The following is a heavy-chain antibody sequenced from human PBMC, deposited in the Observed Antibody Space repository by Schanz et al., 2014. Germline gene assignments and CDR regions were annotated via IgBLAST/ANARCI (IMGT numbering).Heavy chain of an antibody. CDR1: EFSFSSFA. CDR2: ISGSGGDT. CDR3: ARPSDSSWYMDV. Sequence: VQLVESGGGVVQPGRSLRLSCAASEFSFSSFAMTWVRQAPGQGLEWVSTISGSGGDTYPADSVKGRFTISRDNAKNSLYLQMNSLRAEDTAVYYCARPSDSSWYMDVWGKGTTVTVSS. J-gene: IGHJ6*03. V-gene: IGHV3-21*01. D-gene: IGHD2-21*02.